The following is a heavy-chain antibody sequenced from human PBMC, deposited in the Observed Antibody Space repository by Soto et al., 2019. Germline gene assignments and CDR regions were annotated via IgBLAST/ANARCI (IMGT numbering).Heavy chain of an antibody. CDR1: GGTFSSYA. V-gene: IGHV1-69*06. D-gene: IGHD6-6*01. CDR3: ARGAARPRGYYYGMDV. J-gene: IGHJ6*02. CDR2: IIPIFGTA. Sequence: QVQLVQSGAEVKKPGSSVKVSCKASGGTFSSYAISWVRQAPGQGLEWMGGIIPIFGTANYAQKFQGRVTITAVKSTSTAYMELSSLRSEDTAVYYCARGAARPRGYYYGMDVWGQGTKVTVSS.